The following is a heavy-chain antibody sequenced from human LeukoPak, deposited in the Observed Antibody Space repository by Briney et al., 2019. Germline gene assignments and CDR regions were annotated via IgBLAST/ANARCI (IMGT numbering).Heavy chain of an antibody. CDR2: IRYDGSNK. D-gene: IGHD1-26*01. V-gene: IGHV3-30*02. CDR3: AKNVGRGLNWFDP. CDR1: GFSFSSYG. J-gene: IGHJ5*02. Sequence: PGGSLRLSCAASGFSFSSYGMHWVRQAPGKGLDWVAFIRYDGSNKYYADSVKGRFTISRGNSKNTLYLQMNSLRAEDTAVYYCAKNVGRGLNWFDPWGQGTLVTVSS.